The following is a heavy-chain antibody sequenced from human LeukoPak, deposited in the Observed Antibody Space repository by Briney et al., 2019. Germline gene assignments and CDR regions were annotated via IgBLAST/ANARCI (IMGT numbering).Heavy chain of an antibody. D-gene: IGHD2-2*01. CDR1: GYSFTSYW. J-gene: IGHJ4*02. CDR2: IYPGDSDT. Sequence: KPGESLKISCKGSGYSFTSYWIGWVRQMPGKGLEWMGIIYPGDSDTRYSPSFQGQVTISADKSISTAYLQRSSLKASDTAMYYCARPYCSSTSCYSLPYWGQGTLVTVSS. V-gene: IGHV5-51*03. CDR3: ARPYCSSTSCYSLPY.